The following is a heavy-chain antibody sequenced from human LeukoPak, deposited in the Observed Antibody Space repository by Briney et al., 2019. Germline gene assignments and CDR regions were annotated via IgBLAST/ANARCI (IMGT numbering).Heavy chain of an antibody. V-gene: IGHV3-9*01. J-gene: IGHJ3*02. CDR3: AKAKGAVADKDAFDI. Sequence: SLRLSCAASGFTFYDYAMHWVRQAPGKGLAWVSGISWNSGSIGYADSVKGRFTISRDNAKDSLYLQMNSLRAEDTALYYCAKAKGAVADKDAFDIWGQGTMVTVSS. D-gene: IGHD6-19*01. CDR1: GFTFYDYA. CDR2: ISWNSGSI.